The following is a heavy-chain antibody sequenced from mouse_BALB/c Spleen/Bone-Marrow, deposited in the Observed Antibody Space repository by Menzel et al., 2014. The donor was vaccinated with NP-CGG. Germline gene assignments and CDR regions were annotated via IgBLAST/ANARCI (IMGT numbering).Heavy chain of an antibody. Sequence: VLLVESGPELVKPGASVKMSCKASGYTFTDYVISWVKQRTGQGLEWIGEIYPGSGSTYYNEKFKGKATLTADKSSNTAYMQLSNLTSEDSAVYFCARCGGLRGFDYWRQGTTLTVTS. CDR1: GYTFTDYV. CDR2: IYPGSGST. J-gene: IGHJ2*01. D-gene: IGHD2-4*01. V-gene: IGHV1-77*01. CDR3: ARCGGLRGFDY.